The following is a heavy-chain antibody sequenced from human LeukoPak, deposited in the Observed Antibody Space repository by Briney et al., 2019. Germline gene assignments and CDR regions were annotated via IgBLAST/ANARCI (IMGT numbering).Heavy chain of an antibody. V-gene: IGHV1-24*01. Sequence: ASVKVSCKVSGYTLTELSMHWVRQAPGKGLEWMGGFDPEDGETIYAQKFQGRVTMTEDTSTDTAYMELSSLRSEDPAVYYCATDMSIAVAGRFDYWGQGTLVTVSS. J-gene: IGHJ4*02. CDR2: FDPEDGET. CDR3: ATDMSIAVAGRFDY. D-gene: IGHD6-19*01. CDR1: GYTLTELS.